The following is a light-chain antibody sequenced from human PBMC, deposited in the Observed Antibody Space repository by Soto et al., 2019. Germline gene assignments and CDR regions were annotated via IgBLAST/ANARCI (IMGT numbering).Light chain of an antibody. J-gene: IGKJ1*01. CDR1: QSVSSSY. CDR2: GAS. CDR3: QQYNSHSPWP. V-gene: IGKV3-20*01. Sequence: IVLTQSHGTLSFSPGERANRSCSDSQSVSSSYLAWYQQKPGQAPRLLIYGASSRATGIPDRFSGSGSGTEFTLTISSLQPDDFATYYCQQYNSHSPWPFGQVGKV.